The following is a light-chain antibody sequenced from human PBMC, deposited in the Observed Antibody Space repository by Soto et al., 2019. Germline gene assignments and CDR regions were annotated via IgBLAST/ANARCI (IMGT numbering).Light chain of an antibody. CDR2: KAS. V-gene: IGKV2-30*01. CDR3: MQGIRLR. J-gene: IGKJ1*01. CDR1: QSLVYRDGNVD. Sequence: VLTQSPLSLPVTLGQPASISCRSSQSLVYRDGNVDLNWFHQRPGQSTRRLIYKASARVSGVQGRISGSGSVSDFTLSISRVEADDIGGYYCMQGIRLRFGQGTRVYI.